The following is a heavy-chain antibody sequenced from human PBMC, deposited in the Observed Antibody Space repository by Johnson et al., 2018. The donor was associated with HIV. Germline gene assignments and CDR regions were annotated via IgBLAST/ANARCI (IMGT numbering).Heavy chain of an antibody. J-gene: IGHJ3*02. CDR3: AKDLKGRWLQYGGLDI. D-gene: IGHD5-24*01. CDR2: ISGSGGST. CDR1: GITFSTYA. Sequence: VQLVESGGGVVQPGRSLRLSCAASGITFSTYAMSWVRQAPGKGLEWVAGISGSGGSTYYADSLKGRFTISRDNSKNTLYLQMNSLRAEDTAVYFCAKDLKGRWLQYGGLDIWGQGTTVTVSP. V-gene: IGHV3-23*04.